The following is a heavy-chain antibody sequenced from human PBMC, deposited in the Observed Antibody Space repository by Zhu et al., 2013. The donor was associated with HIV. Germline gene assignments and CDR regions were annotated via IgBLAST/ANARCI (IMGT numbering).Heavy chain of an antibody. CDR2: IDPKSGDT. Sequence: QVQLVQSGAEVKKPGASVKVSCKASGYAIIGYYIHWVRQAPGQGLEWMGRIDPKSGDTNYGRKFQGRVTMTRDTSISTAYMELSRLTSGDTALYYCAREMGYSSGSYDAWFWGQGTLVTVSS. CDR3: AREMGYSSGSYDAWF. CDR1: GYAIIGYY. V-gene: IGHV1-2*06. J-gene: IGHJ4*02. D-gene: IGHD2-15*01.